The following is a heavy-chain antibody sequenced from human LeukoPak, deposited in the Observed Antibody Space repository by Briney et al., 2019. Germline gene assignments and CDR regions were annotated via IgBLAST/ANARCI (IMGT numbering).Heavy chain of an antibody. V-gene: IGHV3-53*01. Sequence: GGSLRLSCAASGFTVSSNYMSWVRQAPGKGLEWVSVIYSGGITYYADSVKGRFTISRDNSKNTLYLQMNSLRAEDTAVYYCARRTPLYCSGGSCYTNWGQGTLVTVSS. J-gene: IGHJ4*02. CDR1: GFTVSSNY. D-gene: IGHD2-15*01. CDR2: IYSGGIT. CDR3: ARRTPLYCSGGSCYTN.